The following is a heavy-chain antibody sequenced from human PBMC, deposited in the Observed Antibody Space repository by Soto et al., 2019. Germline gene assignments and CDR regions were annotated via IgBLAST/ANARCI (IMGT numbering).Heavy chain of an antibody. CDR2: IYSDDDK. D-gene: IGHD1-1*01. Sequence: KSGPTLVIPTQTLTLTCTFSGFSLSTREVGVGWIRQPPGKALEWLALIYSDDDKRYSPSLKSRLTITKDTSKNQVVLTMTNMDLVDTATYYCAHRLGGSSWNDGFFDFWGQGFPVTVSS. CDR3: AHRLGGSSWNDGFFDF. CDR1: GFSLSTREVG. J-gene: IGHJ4*02. V-gene: IGHV2-5*02.